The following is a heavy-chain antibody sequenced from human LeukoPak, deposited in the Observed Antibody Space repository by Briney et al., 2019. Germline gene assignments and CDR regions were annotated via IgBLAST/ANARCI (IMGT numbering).Heavy chain of an antibody. V-gene: IGHV4-59*08. CDR2: IYYSGST. D-gene: IGHD6-19*01. Sequence: SETLSLTCTVSGGSISSYYWSWIRQPPGKGLEWIGYIYYSGSTNYNPSLKSRVTISLDTSKNQFSLKLSSVTAADTAVYSCARHWAVAGAFDIWGQGTMVTVSS. J-gene: IGHJ3*02. CDR3: ARHWAVAGAFDI. CDR1: GGSISSYY.